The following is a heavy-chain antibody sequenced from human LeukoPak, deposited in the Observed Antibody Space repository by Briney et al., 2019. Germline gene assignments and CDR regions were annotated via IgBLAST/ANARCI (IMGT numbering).Heavy chain of an antibody. CDR1: GGSISSYY. Sequence: SETLSLTCTVSGGSISSYYWSWIRQPPGKGLEWIGYIYYSGSTNYNPSLKSRVTISVDTSKNQFSLRLSSVTAADTAVYYCARPGGDLPPYYYDSSGYYSFDYWGQGTLVTVSS. CDR2: IYYSGST. J-gene: IGHJ4*02. V-gene: IGHV4-59*01. CDR3: ARPGGDLPPYYYDSSGYYSFDY. D-gene: IGHD3-22*01.